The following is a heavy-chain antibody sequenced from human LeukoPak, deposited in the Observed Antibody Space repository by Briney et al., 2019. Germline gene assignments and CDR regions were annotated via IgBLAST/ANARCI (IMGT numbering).Heavy chain of an antibody. CDR2: MNPNSGNT. Sequence: ASVKVSWKASGYTFTSCDINRVRQATGQGLEWMGWMNPNSGNTGYAQKFQGRVTMTRNTSISTAYMELSSLRSEDTAVYYCARGLSVYGEWELLSYYYYYMDVWGKGTTVTVSS. J-gene: IGHJ6*03. V-gene: IGHV1-8*01. D-gene: IGHD1-26*01. CDR1: GYTFTSCD. CDR3: ARGLSVYGEWELLSYYYYYMDV.